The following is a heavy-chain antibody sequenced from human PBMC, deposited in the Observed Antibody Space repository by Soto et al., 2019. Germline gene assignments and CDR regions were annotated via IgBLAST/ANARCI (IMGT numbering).Heavy chain of an antibody. J-gene: IGHJ4*02. Sequence: QVQLVQSGAEEKKPGASVKVSCKASGYTFTSYAMHWVRQAPGQRLEWMGWINAGNGNTKYSQKFQGRVTITRDTSASTAYMEPSSLRSEDTAVYYCARGTVVVAATDLDYWGQGTLVTVSS. V-gene: IGHV1-3*05. D-gene: IGHD2-15*01. CDR1: GYTFTSYA. CDR2: INAGNGNT. CDR3: ARGTVVVAATDLDY.